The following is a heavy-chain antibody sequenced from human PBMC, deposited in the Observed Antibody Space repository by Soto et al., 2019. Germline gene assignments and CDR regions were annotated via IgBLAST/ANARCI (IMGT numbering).Heavy chain of an antibody. V-gene: IGHV1-3*05. D-gene: IGHD6-19*01. J-gene: IGHJ4*02. Sequence: QVQLVQSGAEEKKPGASVKVSCKASGYTFTDYAMHWVRQAPGQRLEWMGWINAGNGNTKYSQKFQGRVTITRDTSASTAYMELSSLRSEDTAVYYCARAVAVPADLDYWGQGTLVTVSS. CDR3: ARAVAVPADLDY. CDR2: INAGNGNT. CDR1: GYTFTDYA.